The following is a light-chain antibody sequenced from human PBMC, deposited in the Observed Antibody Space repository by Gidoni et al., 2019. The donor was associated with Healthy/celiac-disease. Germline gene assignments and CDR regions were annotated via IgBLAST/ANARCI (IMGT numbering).Light chain of an antibody. J-gene: IGKJ2*01. Sequence: IQITQSPSAMSASVGERVTIAGRASQGISNYLAWFQQKPGKLPKRLIYAASSLQSGVPSGFSGSGSGTEFTLTISSLQPEDFATYYCLQHNSYPYTFGQGTKLEIK. CDR2: AAS. CDR3: LQHNSYPYT. CDR1: QGISNY. V-gene: IGKV1-17*03.